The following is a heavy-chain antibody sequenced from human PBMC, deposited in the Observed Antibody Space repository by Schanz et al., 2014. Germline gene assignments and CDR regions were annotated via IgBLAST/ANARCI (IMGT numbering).Heavy chain of an antibody. V-gene: IGHV3-48*01. CDR2: ISSASSTI. Sequence: EVQLLESGGGLVQPGGSLRLSCAASGFTFSSYAMSWVRQAPGKGLEWVSYISSASSTINYADSVKGRFTISRDNSKNTLYLQMSSLRADDTAVYYCTRDVRLDRRGNWFDPWGQGTLVTVSS. CDR1: GFTFSSYA. CDR3: TRDVRLDRRGNWFDP. J-gene: IGHJ5*02. D-gene: IGHD1-1*01.